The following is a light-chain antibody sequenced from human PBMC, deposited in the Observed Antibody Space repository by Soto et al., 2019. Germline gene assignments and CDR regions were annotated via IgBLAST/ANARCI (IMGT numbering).Light chain of an antibody. CDR2: GAS. J-gene: IGKJ2*01. CDR1: QSVSSSY. CDR3: QQYGSSPL. V-gene: IGKV3-20*01. Sequence: EIVLTQSPGTLSLSPGERATLSCRASQSVSSSYLAWYQQKPGRSPRLLIYGASNRATGIPDRFSGSGSGTDFTLTISRLEPEEFAVYFCQQYGSSPLFGQGTQLEIK.